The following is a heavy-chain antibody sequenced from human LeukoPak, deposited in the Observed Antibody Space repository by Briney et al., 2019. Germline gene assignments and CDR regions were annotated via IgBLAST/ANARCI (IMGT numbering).Heavy chain of an antibody. V-gene: IGHV3-11*04. CDR1: GVTFEDYY. J-gene: IGHJ5*02. CDR3: ARDGAGAAGEVDL. Sequence: GGSLRLSCTGSGVTFEDYYLSWIRQAPGKGLEWNSYVSSTGGDKFYADSVKGRFTISRDNAKNTLYLQMSSLRLEDTAVYYCARDGAGAAGEVDLWGQGTLVTVSS. D-gene: IGHD6-13*01. CDR2: VSSTGGDK.